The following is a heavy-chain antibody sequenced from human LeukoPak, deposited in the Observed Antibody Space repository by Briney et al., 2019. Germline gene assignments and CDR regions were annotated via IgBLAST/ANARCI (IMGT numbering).Heavy chain of an antibody. D-gene: IGHD7-27*01. J-gene: IGHJ4*02. V-gene: IGHV4-38-2*02. CDR2: MYHSGST. CDR1: GYSINSAYY. CDR3: ARGFRGDNFDY. Sequence: PSETLSLTCSVPGYSINSAYYWGWIRQPPGKGLEWIGTMYHSGSTNYNPSLKSRVTISVDTSKNQFSLKLSSVTAADTAVYFCARGFRGDNFDYWGQGTLVTVSS.